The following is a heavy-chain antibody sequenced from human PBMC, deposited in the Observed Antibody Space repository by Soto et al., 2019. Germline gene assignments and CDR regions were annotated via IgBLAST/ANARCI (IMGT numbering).Heavy chain of an antibody. CDR2: ISYDGSDK. CDR1: GFTFSSYG. V-gene: IGHV3-30*18. J-gene: IGHJ4*02. D-gene: IGHD5-18*01. Sequence: QVQLVESGGGVVQPGRSLRLSCAASGFTFSSYGMHWVRQAPGKGLEWVALISYDGSDKYYADSVKGRFTISRDNSKNTLYLQMNSLRAEDTAVYYCAKERGSNGGIQLWLYTDNWGQGTLVTVSS. CDR3: AKERGSNGGIQLWLYTDN.